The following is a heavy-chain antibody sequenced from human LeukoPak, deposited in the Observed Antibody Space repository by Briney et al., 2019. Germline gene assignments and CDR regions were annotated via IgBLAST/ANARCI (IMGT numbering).Heavy chain of an antibody. CDR3: ARDGGGYSYGFSNRFAPYYYMDV. Sequence: PGGSLRLSCAASGFTFSSYSMYWVRQAPGKGLEWVSYISSSSSTIYYADSVKGRFTISRDNAKNSLYLQMNSLRAEDTAVYYCARDGGGYSYGFSNRFAPYYYMDVWGKGTTVTVSS. V-gene: IGHV3-48*01. CDR2: ISSSSSTI. J-gene: IGHJ6*03. D-gene: IGHD5-18*01. CDR1: GFTFSSYS.